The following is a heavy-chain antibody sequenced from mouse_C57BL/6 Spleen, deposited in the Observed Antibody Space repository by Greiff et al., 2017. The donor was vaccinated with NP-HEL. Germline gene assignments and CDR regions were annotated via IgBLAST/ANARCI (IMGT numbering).Heavy chain of an antibody. CDR2: INPNYGTT. D-gene: IGHD1-1*01. J-gene: IGHJ1*03. Sequence: QLVESGPELVKPGASVKISCKASGYSFTDYNMNWVKQSNGKSLEWIGVINPNYGTTSYNQKFKGKATLTVDQSSSTAYMQLNSLTSEDSAVYYCARRYYGSSYGYFDVWGTGTTVTVSS. CDR1: GYSFTDYN. CDR3: ARRYYGSSYGYFDV. V-gene: IGHV1-39*01.